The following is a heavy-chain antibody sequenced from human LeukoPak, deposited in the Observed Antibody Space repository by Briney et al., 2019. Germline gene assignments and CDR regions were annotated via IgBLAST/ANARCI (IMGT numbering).Heavy chain of an antibody. V-gene: IGHV3-21*04. J-gene: IGHJ4*02. D-gene: IGHD3-22*01. Sequence: PGGSLRLSCAASGFTFSSYSMNWVRQAPGKGLEWVSSISSSSSYIYYADSVKGRFTISRDNSKNTLYLQMNSLRAEDTAVYYCARGIVTLIDYWGQGTLVTVSS. CDR3: ARGIVTLIDY. CDR1: GFTFSSYS. CDR2: ISSSSSYI.